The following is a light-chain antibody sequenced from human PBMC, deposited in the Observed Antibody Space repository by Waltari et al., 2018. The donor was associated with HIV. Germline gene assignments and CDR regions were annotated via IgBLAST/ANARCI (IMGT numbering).Light chain of an antibody. CDR2: DGT. J-gene: IGLJ2*01. V-gene: IGLV2-8*01. CDR3: SSYADSDTPVV. CDR1: SSDVGAYNY. Sequence: QSALAQPPSASGSAGQSVTISCTGTSSDVGAYNYVSWYQQHPGKSPKLSIYDGTKRPAGVPGRFSGSKSGNTASLTVSGLQGEEEADYCCSSYADSDTPVVFGGGTKLTVL.